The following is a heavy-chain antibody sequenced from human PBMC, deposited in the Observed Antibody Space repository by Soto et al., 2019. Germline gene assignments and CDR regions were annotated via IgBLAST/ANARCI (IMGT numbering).Heavy chain of an antibody. Sequence: GESLKISCRGSGYNFGYNWIGWVRQMPEKGLELMGMIYPGDSDIRYSPSFQGQVTIPADKSISTAYLQWSGLKASDTAIYYCARLTDCSNGVCYRFDDWGQGTLVTVSS. CDR3: ARLTDCSNGVCYRFDD. J-gene: IGHJ4*02. D-gene: IGHD2-8*01. CDR1: GYNFGYNW. V-gene: IGHV5-51*01. CDR2: IYPGDSDI.